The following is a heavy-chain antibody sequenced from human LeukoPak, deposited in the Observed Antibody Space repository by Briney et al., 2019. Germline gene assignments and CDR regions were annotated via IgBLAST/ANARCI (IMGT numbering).Heavy chain of an antibody. CDR3: AKPQPGAFEI. V-gene: IGHV1-2*02. J-gene: IGHJ3*02. CDR1: GYTFTGYY. CDR2: INTNSGAT. D-gene: IGHD2-2*01. Sequence: ASVKVSCKASGYTFTGYYVHWGRQAPGQGLEWMGWINTNSGATNYAQKFQGRVTMTRDTSISTGYMELSRLRSDDTAFYYCAKPQPGAFEIWGQGTMVTVSS.